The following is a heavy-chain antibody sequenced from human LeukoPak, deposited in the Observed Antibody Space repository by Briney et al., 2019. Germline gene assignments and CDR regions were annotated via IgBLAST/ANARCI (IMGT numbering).Heavy chain of an antibody. CDR3: AKDRQAYQPEGFQH. CDR1: GFTFSSYA. J-gene: IGHJ1*01. Sequence: GGSLRLSCAASGFTFSSYAMSWVRQAPGKGLEWVSAISGSGGSTYYADSVKGRFTISRDNSKNTPCLQMNSLRAEDTAVYYCAKDRQAYQPEGFQHWGQGTLVTVSS. V-gene: IGHV3-23*01. CDR2: ISGSGGST.